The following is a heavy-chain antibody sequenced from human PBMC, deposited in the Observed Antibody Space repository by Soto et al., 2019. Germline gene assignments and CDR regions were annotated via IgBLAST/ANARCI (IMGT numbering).Heavy chain of an antibody. CDR1: GYTLTELS. Sequence: ASVKVSCKVSGYTLTELSMHWVRQAPGKGLEWMGGFDPEDGETIYAQKFQGRVTMTEDTATETAYMELSSLRSEDTAVYYCATDQPLNWNDEEGHYYYMDVWGKGTTVTVSS. J-gene: IGHJ6*03. CDR2: FDPEDGET. D-gene: IGHD1-1*01. CDR3: ATDQPLNWNDEEGHYYYMDV. V-gene: IGHV1-24*01.